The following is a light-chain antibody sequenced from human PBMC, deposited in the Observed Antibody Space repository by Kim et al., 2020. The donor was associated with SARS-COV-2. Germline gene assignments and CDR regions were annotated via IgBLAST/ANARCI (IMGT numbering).Light chain of an antibody. CDR2: DAS. J-gene: IGKJ1*01. CDR3: QHYHKWPPWT. Sequence: IAMTQSPATLSVSPGDRVTLSCRASQSVDRDVAWYQQKPGQPPRLLIYDASTRATGVAGRFRGSGSGTEFTLTISSLQSEDLAVYYCQHYHKWPPWTFGRGTKVDIK. CDR1: QSVDRD. V-gene: IGKV3-15*01.